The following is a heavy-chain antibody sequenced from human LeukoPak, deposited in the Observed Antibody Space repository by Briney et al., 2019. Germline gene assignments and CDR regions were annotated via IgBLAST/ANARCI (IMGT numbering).Heavy chain of an antibody. CDR2: INSDGSST. CDR3: ARRGSGYDAAQTGMDV. J-gene: IGHJ6*02. CDR1: GLTFSSYW. V-gene: IGHV3-74*01. D-gene: IGHD5-12*01. Sequence: GGSLRLSCAASGLTFSSYWMHWVRHAPGKGLVWVSRINSDGSSTSYADSVKGRFTISRDNAKNTLYLQMNSLRAEDTAVYYCARRGSGYDAAQTGMDVWGQGTTVTVSS.